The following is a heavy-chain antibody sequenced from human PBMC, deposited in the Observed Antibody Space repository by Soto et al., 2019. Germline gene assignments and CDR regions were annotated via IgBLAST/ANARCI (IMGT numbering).Heavy chain of an antibody. Sequence: QVQLQESGPGLVKPSQTLSLTCTVSGGSISSGGYYWSWIRQHPGKGLEWIGYIYYSGSTYYNPSLKRRVTISVDTSKNQFSPKLSSVTAADTAVYYGAISGTSEYFDLWGRGTLVTVSS. CDR1: GGSISSGGYY. CDR2: IYYSGST. J-gene: IGHJ2*01. V-gene: IGHV4-31*03. D-gene: IGHD3-10*01. CDR3: AISGTSEYFDL.